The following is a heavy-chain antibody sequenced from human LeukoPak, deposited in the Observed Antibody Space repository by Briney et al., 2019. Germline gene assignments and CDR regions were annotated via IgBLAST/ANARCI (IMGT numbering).Heavy chain of an antibody. CDR2: ISGSGGST. J-gene: IGHJ4*02. Sequence: GGSLRLSCAASGFTFSNYAMNWVRQAPGKGLEWVSSISGSGGSTYFAGSVKGRVTISRDNSKNTMYMQMNSLRVEDTAVYYCSKGGPNYDFWRFDYWGRGSLVTVSS. V-gene: IGHV3-23*01. CDR3: SKGGPNYDFWRFDY. D-gene: IGHD3-3*01. CDR1: GFTFSNYA.